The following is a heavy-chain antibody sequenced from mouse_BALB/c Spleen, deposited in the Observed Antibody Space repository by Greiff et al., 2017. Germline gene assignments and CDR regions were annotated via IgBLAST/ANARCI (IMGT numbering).Heavy chain of an antibody. V-gene: IGHV5-4*02. Sequence: EVQVVESGGGLVKPGGSLKLSCAASGFTFSDYYMYWVRQTPEKRLEWVATISDGGSYTYYPDSVKGRFTISRDNAKNNLYLQMSSLKSEDTAMYYCARRGGNYPFAYWGQGTLVTVSA. D-gene: IGHD2-1*01. J-gene: IGHJ3*01. CDR2: ISDGGSYT. CDR1: GFTFSDYY. CDR3: ARRGGNYPFAY.